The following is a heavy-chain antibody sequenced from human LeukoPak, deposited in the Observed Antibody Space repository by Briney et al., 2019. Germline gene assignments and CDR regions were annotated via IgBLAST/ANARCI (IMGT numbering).Heavy chain of an antibody. Sequence: GGSLRLSCAASGFTFSSYSMNWVRQAPGKGLEWVAFIRYDGSNKYYADSVKGRFTISRDNSKNTLYLQMNSLRAEDTAVYYCAKTLPVLRYFDWLSGFDYWGQGTLVTVSS. J-gene: IGHJ4*02. D-gene: IGHD3-9*01. CDR2: IRYDGSNK. CDR1: GFTFSSYS. CDR3: AKTLPVLRYFDWLSGFDY. V-gene: IGHV3-30*02.